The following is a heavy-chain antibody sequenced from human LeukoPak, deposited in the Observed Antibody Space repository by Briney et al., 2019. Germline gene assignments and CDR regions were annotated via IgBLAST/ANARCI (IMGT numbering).Heavy chain of an antibody. V-gene: IGHV4-61*08. D-gene: IGHD4-17*01. J-gene: IGHJ4*02. Sequence: SETLSLTCTVSGGSISSGGYYWSWIRQHPGKGLEWIGYIYYSGSTNYNPSLKSRVTISVDTSKNQFSLKLSSVTAADTAVYYCARGVYGVDFDYWGQGTLVTVSS. CDR2: IYYSGST. CDR1: GGSISSGGYY. CDR3: ARGVYGVDFDY.